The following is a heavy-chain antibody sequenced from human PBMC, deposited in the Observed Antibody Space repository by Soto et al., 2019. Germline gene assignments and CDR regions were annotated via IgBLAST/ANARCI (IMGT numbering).Heavy chain of an antibody. CDR3: ARQSIVVVPADNWFDP. J-gene: IGHJ5*02. V-gene: IGHV4-39*01. CDR2: IYYSGST. CDR1: GGSISSSSYY. Sequence: SETLSLTCTVSGGSISSSSYYWGWIRQPPGKGLEWIGSIYYSGSTYYNPSLKSRVTISVDTSKNQFSLKLSSVTAADTAVYYCARQSIVVVPADNWFDPWGQGTLVTVSS. D-gene: IGHD2-2*01.